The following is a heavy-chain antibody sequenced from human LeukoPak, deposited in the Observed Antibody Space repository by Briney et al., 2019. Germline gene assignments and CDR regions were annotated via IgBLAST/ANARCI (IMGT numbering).Heavy chain of an antibody. Sequence: EESLKISCKGSGYSFTSYWIGWVRQMPGKGLEWMGIIYPGDSDTRYSPSFQGQVTISADKSISTAYLRWSSLKASDTAMYYCASLRYSSSRRWFDPWGQGTLVTVSS. J-gene: IGHJ5*02. CDR3: ASLRYSSSRRWFDP. CDR1: GYSFTSYW. V-gene: IGHV5-51*01. CDR2: IYPGDSDT. D-gene: IGHD6-13*01.